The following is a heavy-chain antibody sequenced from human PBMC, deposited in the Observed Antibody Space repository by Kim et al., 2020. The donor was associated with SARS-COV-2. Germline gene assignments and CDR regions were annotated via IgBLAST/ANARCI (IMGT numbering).Heavy chain of an antibody. D-gene: IGHD4-17*01. Sequence: YSPSFQGHVTISADKSISTAYLQWSSLKASDTAMYYCARRGYDYADAFDIWGQGTMVTVSS. J-gene: IGHJ3*02. CDR3: ARRGYDYADAFDI. V-gene: IGHV5-10-1*01.